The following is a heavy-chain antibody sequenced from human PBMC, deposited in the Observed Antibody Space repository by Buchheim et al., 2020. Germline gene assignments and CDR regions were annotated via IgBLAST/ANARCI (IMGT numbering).Heavy chain of an antibody. CDR1: GGSISSYY. Sequence: QVQLQESGPGLVKPSETLSLTCTVSGGSISSYYWSWIRQPPGKGLEWIGYIYYSGSTNYNPSLKSRVTISVDTSKNQFSLKLSSVTAADTAVYYCARGGSYYAYYYYYGMDVWGQGTT. CDR3: ARGGSYYAYYYYYGMDV. CDR2: IYYSGST. J-gene: IGHJ6*02. D-gene: IGHD3-10*01. V-gene: IGHV4-59*01.